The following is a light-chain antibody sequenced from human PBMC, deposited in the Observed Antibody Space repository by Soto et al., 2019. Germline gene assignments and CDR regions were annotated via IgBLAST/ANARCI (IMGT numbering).Light chain of an antibody. V-gene: IGLV1-44*01. CDR2: SNN. CDR3: AAWDDSLNGVV. Sequence: QSVLTQPPSASGTPGQRVTISCSGSSSNIGSNTVNWYQQLPGTAPKLLIYSNNQRLSGVPDRFSGSKSGTSASLAISGLQSEDEADYYCAAWDDSLNGVVFGGGTKVTVL. J-gene: IGLJ2*01. CDR1: SSNIGSNT.